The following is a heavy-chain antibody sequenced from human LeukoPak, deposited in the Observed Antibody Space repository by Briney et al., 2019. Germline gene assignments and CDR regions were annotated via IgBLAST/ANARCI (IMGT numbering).Heavy chain of an antibody. J-gene: IGHJ4*02. CDR2: IDPNSGGT. CDR1: GYTFTGYY. D-gene: IGHD3-10*01. V-gene: IGHV1-2*02. CDR3: ARDGVVRGVIIY. Sequence: ASEKVSCKTSGYTFTGYYMHWVRQAPGQGLEWMGWIDPNSGGTNYAQKFEGRVTMTRDTSISTAHMELSRLTSDDTAVYYCARDGVVRGVIIYWGQGTLVTVSS.